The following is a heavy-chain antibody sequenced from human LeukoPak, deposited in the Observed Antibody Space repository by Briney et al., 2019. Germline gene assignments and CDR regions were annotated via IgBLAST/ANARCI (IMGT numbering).Heavy chain of an antibody. CDR2: ISRNSRYV. D-gene: IGHD6-13*01. V-gene: IGHV3-21*06. J-gene: IGHJ4*02. CDR1: GFSFSTYS. Sequence: GSLRLSCAASGFSFSTYSMNWVRQAPGKGLEWVSSISRNSRYVYYADSMRGRFTISRDNAKNSLYLQMNNLKPEDTAVYYCARVAEAAAFDSWGQGTLVTVSS. CDR3: ARVAEAAAFDS.